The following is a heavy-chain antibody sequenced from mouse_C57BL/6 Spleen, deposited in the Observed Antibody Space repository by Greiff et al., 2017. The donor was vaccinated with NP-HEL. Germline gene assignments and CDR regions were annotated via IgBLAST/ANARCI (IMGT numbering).Heavy chain of an antibody. CDR1: GYTFTSYW. Sequence: QVQLQQPGAELVKPGASVKLSCKASGYTFTSYWMQWVKQRPGQGLEWIGEIDPSDSYTNYNQKFKGKATLTVDTSSSTAYMQLSSLTSEDSAVYYCARAYTTVVDWYFDVWGTGTTVTVSS. J-gene: IGHJ1*03. CDR3: ARAYTTVVDWYFDV. D-gene: IGHD1-1*01. CDR2: IDPSDSYT. V-gene: IGHV1-50*01.